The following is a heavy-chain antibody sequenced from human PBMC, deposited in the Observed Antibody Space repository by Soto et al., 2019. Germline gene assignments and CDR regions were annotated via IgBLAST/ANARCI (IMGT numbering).Heavy chain of an antibody. Sequence: ASVKVSCKASGYTFTSYGISWVRQAPGQGLEWMGWISAYNGNTNYAQKLQGRVTMTTDTSTSTAYMELRSLRSDDTAVYYCARDDDILTGYYKDGFDYRGQGTLVTVSS. CDR1: GYTFTSYG. J-gene: IGHJ4*02. V-gene: IGHV1-18*01. CDR3: ARDDDILTGYYKDGFDY. D-gene: IGHD3-9*01. CDR2: ISAYNGNT.